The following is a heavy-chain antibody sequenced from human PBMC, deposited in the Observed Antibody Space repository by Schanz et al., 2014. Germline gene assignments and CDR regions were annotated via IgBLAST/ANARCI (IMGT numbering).Heavy chain of an antibody. J-gene: IGHJ4*02. V-gene: IGHV4-59*11. CDR2: LLSSERA. Sequence: QVQLQESGPGLVKPSETLSLTCTVSGGSISSHYWRWVRRAPGEGLEWIAYLLSSERAKYNPSLASRGSVSLDTSKSQFSLHRRYVTAAYTSVYYCAIIPRGNIYGYFGYGGRGSLVTVSS. CDR1: GGSISSHY. D-gene: IGHD5-18*01. CDR3: AIIPRGNIYGYFGY.